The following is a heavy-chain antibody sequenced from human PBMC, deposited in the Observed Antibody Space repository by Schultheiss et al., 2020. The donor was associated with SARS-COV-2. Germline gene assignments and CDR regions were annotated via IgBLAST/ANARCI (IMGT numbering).Heavy chain of an antibody. Sequence: SETLSLTCTVSGGSISSYYWGWIRQPPGKGLEWIGYIYYSGSTYYNPSLKSLVTISVDTSKNQFSLKLSSVTAADTAVYYCARDSSSSGHGAFDIWGQGTMVTVSS. CDR1: GGSISSYY. D-gene: IGHD6-6*01. CDR2: IYYSGST. CDR3: ARDSSSSGHGAFDI. V-gene: IGHV4-59*06. J-gene: IGHJ3*02.